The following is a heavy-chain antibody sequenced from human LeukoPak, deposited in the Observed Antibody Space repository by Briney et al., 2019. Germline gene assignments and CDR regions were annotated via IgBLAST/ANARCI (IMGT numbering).Heavy chain of an antibody. CDR3: ARTQLPSKRNSPFDY. CDR2: ISYDGSNK. Sequence: AGGSLRLSCAASGFTFSSYAMHWVRQAPGKGLEWVAVISYDGSNKYYADSVKGRFTISRDNSKNTLYLQMNSLRAEDTAVYYCARTQLPSKRNSPFDYWGQGTLVTVSS. V-gene: IGHV3-30-3*01. CDR1: GFTFSSYA. D-gene: IGHD1-26*01. J-gene: IGHJ4*02.